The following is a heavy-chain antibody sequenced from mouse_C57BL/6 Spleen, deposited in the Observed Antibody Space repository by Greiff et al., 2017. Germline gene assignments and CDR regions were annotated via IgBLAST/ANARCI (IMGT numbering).Heavy chain of an antibody. V-gene: IGHV1-53*01. Sequence: QVQLQQPGTELVKPGASGYTFTSYWMHWVKQRPGQGLEWIGNINPSNGGTNYNEKFKSKATLTVDKSSSTAYMQLSSLTSEDSAVYYCARLLTDYWGQGTTLTVSS. CDR1: GYTFTSYW. CDR3: ARLLTDY. D-gene: IGHD2-1*01. J-gene: IGHJ2*01. CDR2: INPSNGGT.